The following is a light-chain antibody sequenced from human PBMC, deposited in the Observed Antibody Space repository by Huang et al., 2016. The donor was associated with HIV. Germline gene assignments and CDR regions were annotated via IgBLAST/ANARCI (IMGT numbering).Light chain of an antibody. Sequence: DIQLTQSPSSLSASVGDRVTITCRANQAIGTYLAWYQQKPGKAPELLLKSSSTLRSGVPSRFSGDGSGTDFTLTITSLQPEEFASYSCQHLYTFGGGTKVEIK. J-gene: IGKJ4*01. CDR2: SSS. CDR3: QHLYT. V-gene: IGKV1-9*01. CDR1: QAIGTY.